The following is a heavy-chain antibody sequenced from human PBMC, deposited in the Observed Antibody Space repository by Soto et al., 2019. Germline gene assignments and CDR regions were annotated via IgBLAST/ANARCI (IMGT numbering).Heavy chain of an antibody. D-gene: IGHD6-19*01. CDR1: GFTFSDYW. J-gene: IGHJ3*02. V-gene: IGHV3-7*01. Sequence: EVQLVESGGGLVQPGGSLRLSCAVSGFTFSDYWMSWVRQAPGKGLEWVANIKQDGNEKYYVDSVKGRFTISRDNAKNSLYLQMNRLRAEDTAVYYCARGLGSSVWYPPWDAFDIWGQGTMVTVSS. CDR2: IKQDGNEK. CDR3: ARGLGSSVWYPPWDAFDI.